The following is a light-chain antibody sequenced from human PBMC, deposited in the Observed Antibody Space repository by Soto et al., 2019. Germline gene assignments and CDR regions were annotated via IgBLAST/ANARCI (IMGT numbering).Light chain of an antibody. CDR3: QQYGSPPRT. CDR1: QSVSSSY. CDR2: GAS. Sequence: EIVLTQSPGTLSLSPGERATLSCRASQSVSSSYLAWYQQKPGQAPRLLIYGASFRATGIPDRFSGSGSGTDFTLTISRLEPEDFAVYHCQQYGSPPRTFGPGTKVEIK. V-gene: IGKV3-20*01. J-gene: IGKJ1*01.